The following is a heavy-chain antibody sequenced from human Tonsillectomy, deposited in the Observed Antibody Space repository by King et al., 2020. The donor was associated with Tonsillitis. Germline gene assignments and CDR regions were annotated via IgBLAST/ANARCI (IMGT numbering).Heavy chain of an antibody. V-gene: IGHV3-30*18. CDR1: GFTFSSYG. D-gene: IGHD5-24*01. CDR2: ISYDGSNK. CDR3: TKDLGDDYNVYYYAMDV. Sequence: VQLVESGGGVVQPGRSRRLSCEASGFTFSSYGMHWVRQAPGKGLEWVAVISYDGSNKYYGNSVKGRFTISRDNSKNTLYLQMNSLRGEDTAVYYCTKDLGDDYNVYYYAMDVWGQGTTVTVSS. J-gene: IGHJ6*02.